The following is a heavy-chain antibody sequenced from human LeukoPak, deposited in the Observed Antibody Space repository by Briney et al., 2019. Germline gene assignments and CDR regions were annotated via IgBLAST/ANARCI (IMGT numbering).Heavy chain of an antibody. V-gene: IGHV3-7*01. CDR2: IKHDGSEQ. CDR1: GFTFSTYC. J-gene: IGHJ4*02. CDR3: GYSHYFYQ. Sequence: GGSLRLSCAASGFTFSTYCMNWVRQAPGQGLEWVANIKHDGSEQYYVDSVKGRFTISRDDGRNSVSLQMNSVRAEDTAVYYCGYSHYFYQWGQGTLVVVSS. D-gene: IGHD3-16*01.